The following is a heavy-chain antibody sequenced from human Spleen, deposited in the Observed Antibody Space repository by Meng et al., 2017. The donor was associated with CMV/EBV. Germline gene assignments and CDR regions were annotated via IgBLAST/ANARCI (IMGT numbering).Heavy chain of an antibody. D-gene: IGHD3-10*01. V-gene: IGHV4-34*01. J-gene: IGHJ4*02. CDR2: INHSGST. CDR3: ARDKGLELLGY. CDR1: GGSFSGYY. Sequence: GSLRLSCAVYGGSFSGYYWSWIRQPPGKGLEWIGEINHSGSTNYNPSLKSRVAISVDTSKNQFSLKLSSVTAADTAVYYCARDKGLELLGYWGQGTLVTVSS.